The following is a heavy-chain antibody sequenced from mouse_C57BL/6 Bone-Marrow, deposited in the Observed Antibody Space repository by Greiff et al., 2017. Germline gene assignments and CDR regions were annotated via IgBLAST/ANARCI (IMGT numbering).Heavy chain of an antibody. Sequence: EVQVVESGGDLVKPGGSLKLSCAASGFTFSSYGMSWVRQTPDKRLEWVATISSGGSYTYYPDSVKGRFTISRDNAKNTLYLQMSSLKSEDTAMXYCARHPRTGFAYGGQGTLFPVSA. CDR1: GFTFSSYG. V-gene: IGHV5-6*01. CDR2: ISSGGSYT. J-gene: IGHJ3*01. D-gene: IGHD2-10*02. CDR3: ARHPRTGFAY.